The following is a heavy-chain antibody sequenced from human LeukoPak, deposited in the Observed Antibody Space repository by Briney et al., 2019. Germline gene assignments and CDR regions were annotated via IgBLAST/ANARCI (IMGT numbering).Heavy chain of an antibody. Sequence: GSLRLSCEGSGFTFSNYLMGWVRQAPGKGLQWVANIKTDGSEKYYVDSVKGRFTISRDNSKNTLYLQMNSLRAEDTAVYYCARAGDSSGWWANWFDPWGQGTLVTVSS. J-gene: IGHJ5*02. D-gene: IGHD6-19*01. CDR2: IKTDGSEK. CDR1: GFTFSNYL. CDR3: ARAGDSSGWWANWFDP. V-gene: IGHV3-7*01.